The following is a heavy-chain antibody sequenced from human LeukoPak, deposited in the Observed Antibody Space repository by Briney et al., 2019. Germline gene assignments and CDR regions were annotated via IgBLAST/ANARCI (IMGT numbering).Heavy chain of an antibody. D-gene: IGHD7-27*01. J-gene: IGHJ4*02. V-gene: IGHV1-69*13. CDR2: IIPIFGTA. CDR1: GGTFSSYA. CDR3: ASFNWDLLYFDY. Sequence: ASVTVSFTASGGTFSSYAISWVRQAPGQGLEWMGGIIPIFGTANYAQKFQGRVTITADESTSTAYMELSNLRSEDTAVYYCASFNWDLLYFDYWGQGTLVTVSS.